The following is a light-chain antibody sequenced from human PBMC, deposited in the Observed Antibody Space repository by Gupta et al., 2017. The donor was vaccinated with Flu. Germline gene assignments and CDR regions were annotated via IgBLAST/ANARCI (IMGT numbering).Light chain of an antibody. CDR3: QQYKTEPWT. CDR2: QAS. J-gene: IGKJ1*01. CDR1: QSIRGW. V-gene: IGKV1-5*03. Sequence: DIQMTQSPSTLSESVGDRVTVTCRPSQSIRGWLAWYQQKPGKAPKLLIYQASSLQTGVPSRFSGSASETEFTLIISSLQPEDSATYFCQQYKTEPWTFGLGTKVEVK.